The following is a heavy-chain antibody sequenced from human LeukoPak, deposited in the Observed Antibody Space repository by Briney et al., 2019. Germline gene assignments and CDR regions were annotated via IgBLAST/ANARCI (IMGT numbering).Heavy chain of an antibody. CDR2: ISDSGAGT. V-gene: IGHV3-23*01. D-gene: IGHD3-10*01. J-gene: IGHJ4*02. Sequence: GSLRLSCAASGFTFSSTSMNWVRQAPGKGLEWVSGISDSGAGTYYADSVKGRFTISRDNSKYTLYLQMNSLRTEDTAIYYCAKAGWXXGDFDRWGQGTLVTVSS. CDR3: AKAGWXXGDFDR. CDR1: GFTFSSTS.